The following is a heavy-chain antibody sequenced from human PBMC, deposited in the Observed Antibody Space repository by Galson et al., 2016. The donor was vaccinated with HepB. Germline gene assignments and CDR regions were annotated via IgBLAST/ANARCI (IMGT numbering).Heavy chain of an antibody. CDR1: GGSINSPTW. J-gene: IGHJ4*02. Sequence: ETLSLTCAVSGGSINSPTWWSWVRQPPGRGLEWIGEVFQSGDTNYNPSLKSRVTILVDRSKNQFSLRLTSVTAADTAVYYCASLPLGYCSGPSCYWEFDFWGQGTLVIVSS. V-gene: IGHV4-4*02. CDR2: VFQSGDT. CDR3: ASLPLGYCSGPSCYWEFDF. D-gene: IGHD2-2*01.